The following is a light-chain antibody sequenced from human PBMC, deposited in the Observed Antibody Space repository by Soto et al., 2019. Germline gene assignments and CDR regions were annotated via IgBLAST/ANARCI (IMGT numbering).Light chain of an antibody. CDR1: QGISSY. V-gene: IGKV1-9*01. CDR2: AAS. Sequence: IQLTQSPSSLSASVGDRVTITCRASQGISSYLAWYQQKPGKAPKLLICAASTLQSGVPSRFSGSGSGTDFPLTISSLQPGDFATYYCQQLNNYPLTFGQGTRLEIK. J-gene: IGKJ5*01. CDR3: QQLNNYPLT.